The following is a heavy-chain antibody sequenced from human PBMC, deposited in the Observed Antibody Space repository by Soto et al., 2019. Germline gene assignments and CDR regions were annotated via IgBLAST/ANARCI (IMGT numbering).Heavy chain of an antibody. J-gene: IGHJ4*02. CDR2: FDPEDGGT. V-gene: IGHV1-24*01. Sequence: ASVKVSCKVSGYTLTKLSMRWVRQAPGKGLEWVGGFDPEDGGTLHAQSFQGRIAMTEDTSTNTAYMELTSLISEDTGVYYCATGVPNGRYLDDYWGQGTPVTVSS. D-gene: IGHD2-8*01. CDR1: GYTLTKLS. CDR3: ATGVPNGRYLDDY.